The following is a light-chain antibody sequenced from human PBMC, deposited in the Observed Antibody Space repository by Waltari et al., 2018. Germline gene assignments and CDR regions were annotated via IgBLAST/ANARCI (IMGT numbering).Light chain of an antibody. J-gene: IGKJ5*01. CDR2: NVS. Sequence: VGLTQSPLSLPVTLGQPASISCRSTQTLLYTDGNTYLNWFHQRPGQSPRRLIYNVSNRDSGVPDRFSGGGSRTDFTLKISRVEADDVGIYYCMQGTHWPITFGQGTRLEIE. CDR1: QTLLYTDGNTY. CDR3: MQGTHWPIT. V-gene: IGKV2-30*01.